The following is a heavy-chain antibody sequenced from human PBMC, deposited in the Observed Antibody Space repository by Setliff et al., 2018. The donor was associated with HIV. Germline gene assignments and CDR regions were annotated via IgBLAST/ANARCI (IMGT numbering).Heavy chain of an antibody. CDR2: IFRSGTT. CDR1: GGSFSSYY. Sequence: SETLSLTCTISGGSFSSYYWSWIRQPAGRGLEWIGRIFRSGTTDYKFSLKSRVTISIDTSRNQFSLRLTSVTAEDTAVYYCARDRHYSGLGSYGPWGPGTLVTVSS. V-gene: IGHV4-4*07. CDR3: ARDRHYSGLGSYGP. J-gene: IGHJ5*02. D-gene: IGHD3-10*01.